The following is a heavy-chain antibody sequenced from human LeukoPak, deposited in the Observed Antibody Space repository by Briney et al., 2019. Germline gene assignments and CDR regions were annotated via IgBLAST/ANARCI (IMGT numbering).Heavy chain of an antibody. J-gene: IGHJ4*02. CDR3: ARGYYDFWSGYSYYFDY. CDR1: GYSISSGYY. Sequence: PSETLSLTCTVSGYSISSGYYWGWIRQPPGKGLEWIGYIYYSGSTNYNPSLKSRVTISVDTSKNQFSLKLSSVTAADTAVYYCARGYYDFWSGYSYYFDYWGQGTLVTVSS. CDR2: IYYSGST. D-gene: IGHD3-3*01. V-gene: IGHV4-61*01.